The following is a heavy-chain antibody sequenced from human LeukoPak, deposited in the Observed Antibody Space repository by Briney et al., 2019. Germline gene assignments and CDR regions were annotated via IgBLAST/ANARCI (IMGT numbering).Heavy chain of an antibody. CDR3: TRDLKLDY. CDR2: IRSRADGGTT. CDR1: GFTFGDYA. Sequence: GGSLRLSCTASGFTFGDYAMSWVRQAPGKGLEWVGLIRSRADGGTTEYAASVKGRLTISRDDSKTIAYLQMNSLKSEDTAVYYCTRDLKLDYWGQGSLVTVSS. V-gene: IGHV3-49*04. D-gene: IGHD4-23*01. J-gene: IGHJ4*02.